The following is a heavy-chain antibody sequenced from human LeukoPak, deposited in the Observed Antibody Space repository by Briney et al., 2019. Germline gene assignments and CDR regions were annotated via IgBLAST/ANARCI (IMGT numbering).Heavy chain of an antibody. D-gene: IGHD3-10*01. J-gene: IGHJ6*03. CDR1: GDSIRGSSVYY. CDR2: IYYRGNT. Sequence: SETLSLTCTLSGDSIRGSSVYYWDWIRQPRGKGLEWIGSIYYRGNTYYNPSLKSRVTISMDTYKNQFSMTLKSVTAADTAVYYCARVGPNYYYMDVWGKGTTVTVSS. CDR3: ARVGPNYYYMDV. V-gene: IGHV4-39*07.